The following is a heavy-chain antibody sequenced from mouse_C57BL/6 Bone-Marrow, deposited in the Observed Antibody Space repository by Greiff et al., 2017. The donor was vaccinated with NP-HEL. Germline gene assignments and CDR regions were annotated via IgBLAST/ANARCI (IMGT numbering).Heavy chain of an antibody. CDR2: IRSKSNNYAT. CDR1: GFSFNTYA. V-gene: IGHV10-1*01. J-gene: IGHJ4*01. Sequence: EVKLMESGGGLVQPKGSLKLSCAASGFSFNTYAMNWVRQAPGKGLEWVARIRSKSNNYATYSADSVKDRFTISRDDSESMLYLQMNNLKTEDTARYYCVRSGSPYAKDYWGQGTSVTVSS. CDR3: VRSGSPYAKDY. D-gene: IGHD1-1*01.